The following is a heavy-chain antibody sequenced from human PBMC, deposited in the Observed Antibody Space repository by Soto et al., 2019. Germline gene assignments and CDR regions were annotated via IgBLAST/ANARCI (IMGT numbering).Heavy chain of an antibody. CDR2: INIVGGNT. CDR3: TKYYYFDS. J-gene: IGHJ4*02. CDR1: GFTFSNYA. V-gene: IGHV3-23*01. Sequence: VQLLESGGGLVQPGGSLRLSCAASGFTFSNYAMSWVRQAPGKALEWVSSINIVGGNTNYADSVRGRFTMSRDDSKNTVFLQMNSLRAEDTAIYYCTKYYYFDSWGRGTLVTVSS.